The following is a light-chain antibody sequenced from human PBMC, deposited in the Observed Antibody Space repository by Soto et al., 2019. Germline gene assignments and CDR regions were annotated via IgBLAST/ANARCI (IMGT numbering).Light chain of an antibody. J-gene: IGKJ2*01. V-gene: IGKV1-39*01. CDR2: ASS. CDR1: QSISSY. Sequence: DIQMTQSPSSLSASVGDRVTITCRASQSISSYLNWYQQKPGKAPKLLIYASSSLQSAFPSRFSGSGSGTDFTLTISSLQPEDFATYYCHQSYSIFMYTFGQGTKLEIK. CDR3: HQSYSIFMYT.